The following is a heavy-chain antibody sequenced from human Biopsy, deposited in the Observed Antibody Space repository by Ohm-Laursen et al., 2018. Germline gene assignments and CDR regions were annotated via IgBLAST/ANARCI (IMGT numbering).Heavy chain of an antibody. J-gene: IGHJ1*01. D-gene: IGHD2-15*01. CDR2: INPHSGTT. Sequence: ASVKVSCKASGYTFTGQYLHWARQVPGQGLEWMGWINPHSGTTEFAQDFQGRVTMTRDTSITTAYMELRRLRSDDTAVYYCAKGQDLRGGAEYFQHWGQGALVTVSS. CDR1: GYTFTGQY. V-gene: IGHV1-2*02. CDR3: AKGQDLRGGAEYFQH.